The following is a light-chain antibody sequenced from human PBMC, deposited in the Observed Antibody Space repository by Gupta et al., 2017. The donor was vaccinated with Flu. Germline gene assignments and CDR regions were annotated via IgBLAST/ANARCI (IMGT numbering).Light chain of an antibody. CDR2: GAS. J-gene: IGKJ1*01. CDR3: QQEGMSPKT. CDR1: QSVTSDY. Sequence: GTLSLSPGETVTLSCRASQSVTSDYLAWYQQKPGQSPRLLIYGASNRATGIPDRFSGVGSGTDFSLSISRLEPEDFAVYYCQQEGMSPKTFGQGTKVEVK. V-gene: IGKV3-20*01.